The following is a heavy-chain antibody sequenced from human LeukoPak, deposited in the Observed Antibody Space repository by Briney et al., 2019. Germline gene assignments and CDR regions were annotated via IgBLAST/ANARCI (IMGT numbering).Heavy chain of an antibody. D-gene: IGHD1-26*01. CDR1: GFTFSSYA. CDR2: ISGSGGST. J-gene: IGHJ2*01. CDR3: AEGPRWELPPRDNWYFDL. V-gene: IGHV3-23*01. Sequence: GGSLRLSCAASGFTFSSYAMSWVRQAPGKGLEWVSAISGSGGSTYYADSVKGRFTISRDNSKNTLYLQMNSLRAEDTAVYYCAEGPRWELPPRDNWYFDLWGRGTLVTVSS.